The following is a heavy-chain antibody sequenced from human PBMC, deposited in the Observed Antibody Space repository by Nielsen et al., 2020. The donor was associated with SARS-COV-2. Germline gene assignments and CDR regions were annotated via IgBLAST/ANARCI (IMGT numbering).Heavy chain of an antibody. CDR1: GFTFSSYS. J-gene: IGHJ5*02. Sequence: GESLKISCASSGFTFSSYSMNWVRQAPGKGLDWVSYISSSSSTIYYADSVKGRFTISRDNAKNSLYLQMNSLRDEDTAVYYCARDYSSGWLPWFDPWGQGTLVTVSS. CDR2: ISSSSSTI. CDR3: ARDYSSGWLPWFDP. V-gene: IGHV3-48*02. D-gene: IGHD6-19*01.